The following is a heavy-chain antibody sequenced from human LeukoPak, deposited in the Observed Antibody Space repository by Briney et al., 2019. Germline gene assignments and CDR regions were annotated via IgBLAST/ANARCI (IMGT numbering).Heavy chain of an antibody. CDR2: IYYSGST. CDR3: ARDILATSIAAPYY. CDR1: GGSISSYY. J-gene: IGHJ4*02. V-gene: IGHV4-59*12. D-gene: IGHD6-13*01. Sequence: SETLSLTCSVSGGSISSYYWSWIRQPPGKGLEWIGYIYYSGSTNYNPSLKSRVTMSVDTSKNQFSLRLSSVNAADTAVYYCARDILATSIAAPYYWGQGTLVTVSS.